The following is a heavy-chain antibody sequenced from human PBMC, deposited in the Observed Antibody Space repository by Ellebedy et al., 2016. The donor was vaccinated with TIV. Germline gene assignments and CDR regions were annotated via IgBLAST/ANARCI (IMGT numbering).Heavy chain of an antibody. Sequence: SETLSLXXTVSGGSISSGDYYWSWIRQPPGKGLEWIGYIYYSGSTYYNPSLKSRVTISVDTSKNQFSLKLSSVTAADTAVYYCARDRGSYPGCIDYWGQGTLVTVSS. D-gene: IGHD1-26*01. CDR2: IYYSGST. CDR1: GGSISSGDYY. J-gene: IGHJ4*02. CDR3: ARDRGSYPGCIDY. V-gene: IGHV4-30-4*01.